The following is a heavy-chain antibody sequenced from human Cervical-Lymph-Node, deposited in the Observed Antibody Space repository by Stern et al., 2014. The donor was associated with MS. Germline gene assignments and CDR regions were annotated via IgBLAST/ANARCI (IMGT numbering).Heavy chain of an antibody. J-gene: IGHJ3*02. CDR1: GYTFTSHG. CDR3: ARGLLGSENAFDI. Sequence: MQLVESVAELKKLGASVKVPCKASGYTFTSHGISWVRQAHGQVLEWMGWNSAYNGNTNYAQKLQGRVTMTTDTSTSTAYMELRSLRSDDTAVYYCARGLLGSENAFDIWGQGTMVTVSS. CDR2: NSAYNGNT. V-gene: IGHV1-18*01. D-gene: IGHD2-15*01.